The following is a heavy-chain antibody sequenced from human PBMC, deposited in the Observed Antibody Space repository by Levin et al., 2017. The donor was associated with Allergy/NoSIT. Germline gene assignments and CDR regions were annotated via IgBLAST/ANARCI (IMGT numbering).Heavy chain of an antibody. D-gene: IGHD3-3*01. CDR2: LYTDDTT. CDR3: ARATTRITIFEY. J-gene: IGHJ4*02. V-gene: IGHV3-53*01. Sequence: HPGGSLRLSCAASGFTVSNNYMSWVRQAPGKGLEWLSALYTDDTTYYADSVKGRFTISRDNSKNTLYLQMDSLRAEDTAVYYCARATTRITIFEYWGQGTLVTVSS. CDR1: GFTVSNNY.